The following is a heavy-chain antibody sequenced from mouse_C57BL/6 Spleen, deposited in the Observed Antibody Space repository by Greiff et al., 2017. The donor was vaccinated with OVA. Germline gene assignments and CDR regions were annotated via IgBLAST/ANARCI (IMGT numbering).Heavy chain of an antibody. V-gene: IGHV5-17*01. CDR1: GFTFSDYG. CDR2: ISSGSSTI. Sequence: EVKLVESGGGLVKPGGSLKLSCAASGFTFSDYGMHWVRQAPEKGLEWVAYISSGSSTIYYADTVKGRFTISRDNAKNTLFLQMTSLRSEDTAMYYCARETNYYGSSFAYWGQGTLVTVSA. CDR3: ARETNYYGSSFAY. J-gene: IGHJ3*01. D-gene: IGHD1-1*01.